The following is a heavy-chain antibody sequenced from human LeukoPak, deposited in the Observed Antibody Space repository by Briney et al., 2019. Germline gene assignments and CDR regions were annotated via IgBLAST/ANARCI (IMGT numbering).Heavy chain of an antibody. J-gene: IGHJ4*02. CDR2: ISGSGGST. V-gene: IGHV3-23*01. Sequence: GASLRLSCAASGFTFSSYAMSWVRQAPGKGLEWVSAISGSGGSTYYADSVKGRFTISRDNSKNTLYLQMNNLRAEDTAVYYCAKSWIAARPNVYYFDYWGQGTLVTVSS. D-gene: IGHD6-6*01. CDR1: GFTFSSYA. CDR3: AKSWIAARPNVYYFDY.